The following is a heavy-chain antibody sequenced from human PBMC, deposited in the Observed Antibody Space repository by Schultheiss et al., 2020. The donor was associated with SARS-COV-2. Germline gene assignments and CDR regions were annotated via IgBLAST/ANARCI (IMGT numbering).Heavy chain of an antibody. Sequence: GGSLRLSCAASGFTFSSYAMSWVRQAPGKGLGWVSYISSSGSTIYYADSVEGRFTISRDNAKNSLYLQMNSLRAGDTAVYYCARGMYSSSWRGLFDYWGQGTLVTVSS. D-gene: IGHD6-13*01. V-gene: IGHV3-48*03. CDR1: GFTFSSYA. CDR2: ISSSGSTI. CDR3: ARGMYSSSWRGLFDY. J-gene: IGHJ4*02.